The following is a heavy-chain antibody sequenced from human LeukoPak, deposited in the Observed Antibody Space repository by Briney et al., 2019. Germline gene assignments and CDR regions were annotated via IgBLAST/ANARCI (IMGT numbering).Heavy chain of an antibody. J-gene: IGHJ4*02. CDR3: VKSGGYGLIDY. V-gene: IGHV4-39*01. CDR2: IYYTGST. CDR1: GASISGSGYY. D-gene: IGHD1-26*01. Sequence: SETLSLTCAVSGASISGSGYYLGWIRQPPGKGLEWIGNIYYTGSTYYNASLQSRVTISIDTSKNQFSLRLNSVTAADTAMYYCVKSGGYGLIDYWGQGTLVTVSS.